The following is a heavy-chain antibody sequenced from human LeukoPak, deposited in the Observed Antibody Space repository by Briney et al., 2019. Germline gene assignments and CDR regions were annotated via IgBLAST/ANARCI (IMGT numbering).Heavy chain of an antibody. J-gene: IGHJ4*02. D-gene: IGHD3-22*01. CDR3: AREYDSSGYNSDY. Sequence: GAPVKVSCKASGYTFPSHYMQRVRQAPGQRVEGMGIINPSGGSTSYAQKFQGRVTMTRDTSTSTVYMELSSLRSEDTAVYYCAREYDSSGYNSDYWGQGTLVTVSS. CDR2: INPSGGST. CDR1: GYTFPSHY. V-gene: IGHV1-46*01.